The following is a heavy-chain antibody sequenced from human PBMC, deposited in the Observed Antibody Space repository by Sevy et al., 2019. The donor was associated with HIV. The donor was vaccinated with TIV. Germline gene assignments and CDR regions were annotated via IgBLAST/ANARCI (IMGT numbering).Heavy chain of an antibody. D-gene: IGHD2-8*01. CDR3: ARRLRMTKSLDY. CDR2: IYYSGTA. V-gene: IGHV4-59*13. CDR1: GASISSYY. J-gene: IGHJ4*01. Sequence: SETLSLSCTVSGASISSYYWSWIRQPPGKGLEWIGDIYYSGTANYNPSLKSRVTISVDTSKNQFSLKLNSVTAADTAVYYCARRLRMTKSLDYWGHGTLVTVSS.